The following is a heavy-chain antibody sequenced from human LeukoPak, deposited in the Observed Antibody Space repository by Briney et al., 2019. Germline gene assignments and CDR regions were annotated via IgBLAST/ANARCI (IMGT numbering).Heavy chain of an antibody. CDR3: ANTGPYYFDS. CDR2: IWYDGNNK. CDR1: GFTFNNYG. V-gene: IGHV3-33*06. Sequence: GGSLRLSCAASGFTFNNYGMHWVRQAPGKGLEWVALIWYDGNNKYYADSVKGRFTISRDNSKNTLFLQMNSLRAEDTAVYYCANTGPYYFDSWGQGTLVTVSS. D-gene: IGHD7-27*01. J-gene: IGHJ4*02.